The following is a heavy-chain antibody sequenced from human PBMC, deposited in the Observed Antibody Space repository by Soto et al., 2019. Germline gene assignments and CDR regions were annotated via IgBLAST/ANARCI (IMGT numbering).Heavy chain of an antibody. CDR1: GFTFSSYG. CDR3: AKDNTPGYSSGWYRPEFDY. Sequence: GGSLRLSCAASGFTFSSYGMHWVRQAPGKGLEWVAVISYDGSNKYYADSVKGRFTISRDNSKNTLYVQMNSLRAEDTAVYYCAKDNTPGYSSGWYRPEFDYWGQGTLVTVSS. D-gene: IGHD6-19*01. CDR2: ISYDGSNK. V-gene: IGHV3-30*18. J-gene: IGHJ4*02.